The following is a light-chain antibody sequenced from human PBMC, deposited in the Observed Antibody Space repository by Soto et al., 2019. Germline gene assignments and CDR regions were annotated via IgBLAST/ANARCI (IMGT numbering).Light chain of an antibody. CDR2: GAS. J-gene: IGKJ4*01. Sequence: EIVMTQSPATLSVSPGERATLSCRASQSISSNLAWYQQKPGQAPRLLIYGASTRATGIPARFSGSGSGTEFTLTSSSLQAEDVAVYYGQQYNNWPPLTFGGGTKVEIK. CDR1: QSISSN. CDR3: QQYNNWPPLT. V-gene: IGKV3-15*01.